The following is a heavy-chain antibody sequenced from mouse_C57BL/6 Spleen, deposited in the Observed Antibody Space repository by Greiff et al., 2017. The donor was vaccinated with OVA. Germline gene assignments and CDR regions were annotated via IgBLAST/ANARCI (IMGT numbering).Heavy chain of an antibody. CDR2: INPSTGGT. Sequence: EVQLVESGPELVKPGASVKISCKASGYSFTGYYMNWVKQSPEKSLEWIGEINPSTGGTTYNQKFKAKATLTVDKSSSTAYMQLKSLTSEDSAVYYCARGDYAMDYWGQGTSVTVSS. V-gene: IGHV1-42*01. CDR3: ARGDYAMDY. J-gene: IGHJ4*01. CDR1: GYSFTGYY.